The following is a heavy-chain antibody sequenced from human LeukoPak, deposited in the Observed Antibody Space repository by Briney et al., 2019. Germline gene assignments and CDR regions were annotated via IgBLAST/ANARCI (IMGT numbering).Heavy chain of an antibody. CDR1: GFTFSNYV. CDR2: ISGSGGST. J-gene: IGHJ4*02. CDR3: AKASGQWLVTH. D-gene: IGHD6-19*01. Sequence: PGGSLRLSCAASGFTFSNYVMNWVRQAPGKGLEWVSAISGSGGSTYYADSVKGRFTTSRDNSKNTLYLQMNSLRAEDTAVYYCAKASGQWLVTHWGQGTLVTVSS. V-gene: IGHV3-23*01.